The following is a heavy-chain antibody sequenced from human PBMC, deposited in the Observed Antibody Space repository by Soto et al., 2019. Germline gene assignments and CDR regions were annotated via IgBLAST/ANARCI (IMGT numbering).Heavy chain of an antibody. V-gene: IGHV3-30-3*01. Sequence: GGSLRLSCAASGFTFSSYAMHWVRQAPGKGLEWVAVISYDGSNKYYADSVKGRFTISRDNSKNTLYLQMNSLRAEDTAVYYCARALGGKQLATNWFDPWGQGTLVTVSS. CDR2: ISYDGSNK. D-gene: IGHD6-13*01. J-gene: IGHJ5*02. CDR1: GFTFSSYA. CDR3: ARALGGKQLATNWFDP.